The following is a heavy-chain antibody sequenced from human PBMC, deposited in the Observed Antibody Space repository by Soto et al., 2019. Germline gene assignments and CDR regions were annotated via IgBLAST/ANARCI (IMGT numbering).Heavy chain of an antibody. D-gene: IGHD6-19*01. V-gene: IGHV3-33*01. J-gene: IGHJ3*02. Sequence: QVQLVESGGGVVQPGRSLRLSCAASGFTFSSYGMHWVRQAPGKGLEWVAVIWYDGSNKYYADSVKGRFTISRDNSKNTLYLQMSSLRAEDTAVYYCAGDSSGWYLDAFDIWGKGTMVTVSS. CDR2: IWYDGSNK. CDR1: GFTFSSYG. CDR3: AGDSSGWYLDAFDI.